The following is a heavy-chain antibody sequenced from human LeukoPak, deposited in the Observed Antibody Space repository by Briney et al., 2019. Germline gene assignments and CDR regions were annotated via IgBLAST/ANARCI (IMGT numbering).Heavy chain of an antibody. D-gene: IGHD6-13*01. CDR1: GFTFSSYA. Sequence: PGGSLRLSCAASGFTFSSYAMSWVRQAPGKGLEWVSAISGSGGSTYYADSVKGRFTISRDNSKNTLYLQMNSLRAEDTAVYYCAKDPIYSSSRRWFDPWGQGTLVTVSS. CDR2: ISGSGGST. CDR3: AKDPIYSSSRRWFDP. V-gene: IGHV3-23*01. J-gene: IGHJ5*02.